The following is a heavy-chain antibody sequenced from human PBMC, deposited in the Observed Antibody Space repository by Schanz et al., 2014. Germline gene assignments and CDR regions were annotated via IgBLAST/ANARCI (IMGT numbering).Heavy chain of an antibody. D-gene: IGHD6-25*01. CDR3: ARGRQRLGSFDY. J-gene: IGHJ4*02. Sequence: QVQLQESGPGLVKPSQTLSLTCTVSGGSVNSGVYYWNWIRQHPGKGLEWIEYIYDSGNTYYNPSLKSRVTMSIDTTDIQFALNLRSVSAADTAVYYCARGRQRLGSFDYWGPGTLVSVSS. V-gene: IGHV4-31*03. CDR1: GGSVNSGVYY. CDR2: IYDSGNT.